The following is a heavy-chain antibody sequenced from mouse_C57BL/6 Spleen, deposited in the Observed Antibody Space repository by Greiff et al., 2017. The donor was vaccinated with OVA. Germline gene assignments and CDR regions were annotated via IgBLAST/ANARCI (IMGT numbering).Heavy chain of an antibody. Sequence: QVQLQQPGAELVKPGASVKMSCKASGYTFTSYWITWVKQRPGQGLEWIGDIYPGSGSTNYNEKFKSKATLTVDTSSSTAYMQLSSLTSEDSAVYYCARERDGNYNFDYWGQGTTLTVSS. CDR2: IYPGSGST. J-gene: IGHJ2*01. D-gene: IGHD2-1*01. V-gene: IGHV1-55*01. CDR1: GYTFTSYW. CDR3: ARERDGNYNFDY.